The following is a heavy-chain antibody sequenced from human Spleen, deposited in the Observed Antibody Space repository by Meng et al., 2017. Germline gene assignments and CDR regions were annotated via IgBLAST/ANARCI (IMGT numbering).Heavy chain of an antibody. V-gene: IGHV3-30*18. CDR3: AKDYEDGYNYFSFDY. CDR1: GFTFSYYG. J-gene: IGHJ4*02. D-gene: IGHD5-24*01. CDR2: IPNDGRNK. Sequence: QGHLVESGGGVVQPGRYLRLSCAASGFTFSYYGMHWVRQAPGKGLEWVAVIPNDGRNKYYADSVKGRFTISRDNSKNTLYLQMNSLGAEDTAVYYCAKDYEDGYNYFSFDYWGQGALVTVSS.